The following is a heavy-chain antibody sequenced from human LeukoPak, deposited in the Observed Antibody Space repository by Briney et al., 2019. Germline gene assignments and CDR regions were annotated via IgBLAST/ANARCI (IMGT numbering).Heavy chain of an antibody. Sequence: SETLSLTCTVSGGSISSYYWSWIRQPPGRGLEWIGDIYYSGSTNYNPALKSRVTISVDTSKHQFSLKLSSVTAADTAVYYCARVNDYVWGSFSFDYWGQGTLVTVSS. D-gene: IGHD3-16*01. CDR3: ARVNDYVWGSFSFDY. CDR2: IYYSGST. J-gene: IGHJ4*02. CDR1: GGSISSYY. V-gene: IGHV4-59*01.